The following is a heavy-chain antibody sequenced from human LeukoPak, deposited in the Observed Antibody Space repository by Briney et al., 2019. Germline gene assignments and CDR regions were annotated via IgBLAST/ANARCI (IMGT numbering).Heavy chain of an antibody. CDR3: AREVYCNSTSCYTGYFQH. D-gene: IGHD2-2*02. Sequence: PGGSLRLSCAASGFTFSSYWMSWVRQAPGKGLEWVANIKQDGSEKYYVDSVKGRFTISRDNAKNSLYLQMNSLRAEDTAVYYCAREVYCNSTSCYTGYFQHWGQGTLVTVSS. V-gene: IGHV3-7*01. J-gene: IGHJ1*01. CDR2: IKQDGSEK. CDR1: GFTFSSYW.